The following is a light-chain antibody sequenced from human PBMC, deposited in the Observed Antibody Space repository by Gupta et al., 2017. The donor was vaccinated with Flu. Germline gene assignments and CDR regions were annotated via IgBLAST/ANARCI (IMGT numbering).Light chain of an antibody. CDR3: QQRSGWPIT. CDR2: EAS. Sequence: TLSCRASQTIRNYLAWYQHKLGQAPRLLIYEASNRATGIPPRFSGSGSGTDFTLTISSLETEDFATYYCQQRSGWPITFGQGTRLEIK. J-gene: IGKJ5*01. V-gene: IGKV3-11*01. CDR1: QTIRNY.